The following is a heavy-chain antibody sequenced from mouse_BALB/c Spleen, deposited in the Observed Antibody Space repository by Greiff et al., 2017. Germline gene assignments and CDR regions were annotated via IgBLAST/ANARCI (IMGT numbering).Heavy chain of an antibody. V-gene: IGHV5-6-5*01. D-gene: IGHD4-1*01. CDR3: ARPLTGTFFAY. Sequence: EVKVVESGGGLVKPGGSLKLSCAASGFTFSSYAMSWVRQTPEKRLEWVASISSGGSTYYPDSVKGRFTISRDNARNILYLQMSSLRSEDTAMYYCARPLTGTFFAYWGQGTLVTVSA. J-gene: IGHJ3*01. CDR1: GFTFSSYA. CDR2: ISSGGST.